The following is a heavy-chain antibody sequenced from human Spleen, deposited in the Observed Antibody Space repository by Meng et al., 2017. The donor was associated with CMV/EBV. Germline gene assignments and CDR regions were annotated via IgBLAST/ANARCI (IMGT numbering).Heavy chain of an antibody. V-gene: IGHV4-4*07. CDR1: GGSISSYY. J-gene: IGHJ4*02. CDR3: ARGGLRYSSSWPFDY. D-gene: IGHD6-13*01. CDR2: IYTSGST. Sequence: QVQLRDSGPGCVKPSETLSLTGTVSGGSISSYYWSWIRQPAGKGLEWIGRIYTSGSTNYNPSLKSRVTMSVDTSKNQFSLKLSSVTAADTAVYYCARGGLRYSSSWPFDYWGQGTLVTVSS.